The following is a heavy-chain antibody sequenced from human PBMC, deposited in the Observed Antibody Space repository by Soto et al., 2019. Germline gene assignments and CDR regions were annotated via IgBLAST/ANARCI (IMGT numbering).Heavy chain of an antibody. CDR1: GYRFTAYD. D-gene: IGHD2-15*01. Sequence: QVQVVQSGAGVKKPGATSNVSCKASGYRFTAYDMHWVRQAPGQRLEWLGWINTATGDTKYSPSFQGRVTLTRATSATTAYMELSGLRFEDTAVYYWALTRGYCSGGSCYPLDYWGQGTLLTVSS. CDR2: INTATGDT. J-gene: IGHJ4*02. V-gene: IGHV1-3*04. CDR3: ALTRGYCSGGSCYPLDY.